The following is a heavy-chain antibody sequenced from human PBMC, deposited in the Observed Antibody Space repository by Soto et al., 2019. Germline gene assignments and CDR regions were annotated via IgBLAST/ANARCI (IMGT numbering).Heavy chain of an antibody. D-gene: IGHD2-15*01. CDR1: GVSISSGNFY. J-gene: IGHJ4*02. CDR3: ARFVRWRQSNPPGIFDY. V-gene: IGHV4-30-4*01. CDR2: IYYSGST. Sequence: SETLSLTCTVSGVSISSGNFYWNWIRQPPGKGLEWIGYIYYSGSTFYNPSLKSRITISVDTSRNQFSLKLSSVTAAGTAVYYCARFVRWRQSNPPGIFDYWGQGTLVTVSS.